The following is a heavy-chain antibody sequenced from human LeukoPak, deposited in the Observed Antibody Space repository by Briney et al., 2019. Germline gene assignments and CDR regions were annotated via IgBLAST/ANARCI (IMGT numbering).Heavy chain of an antibody. Sequence: PGGSLRLSCSASGFTFSSYWVTWVRQAPGKGLEWVANVKQDGSEKYYVDSVKGRFTISRDNAKNSLYLQMNSLRAEDTAVYYCARDEDYYDSSGYLDYWGQGTLVTVSS. CDR3: ARDEDYYDSSGYLDY. J-gene: IGHJ4*02. CDR2: VKQDGSEK. CDR1: GFTFSSYW. V-gene: IGHV3-7*01. D-gene: IGHD3-22*01.